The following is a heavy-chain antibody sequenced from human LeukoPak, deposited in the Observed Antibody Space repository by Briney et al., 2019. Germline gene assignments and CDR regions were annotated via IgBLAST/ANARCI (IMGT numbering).Heavy chain of an antibody. J-gene: IGHJ4*02. CDR1: GFTFSSYS. Sequence: GGSLRLSCAASGFTFSSYSMNWVRQAPGKGLEWVSYISSSSSPIYYADSVKGRFTISRDNAKNSLYLQMNRLRAEDTAVYYCARSMDIAARDFDYWGQGTLVTVSS. V-gene: IGHV3-48*04. D-gene: IGHD6-6*01. CDR2: ISSSSSPI. CDR3: ARSMDIAARDFDY.